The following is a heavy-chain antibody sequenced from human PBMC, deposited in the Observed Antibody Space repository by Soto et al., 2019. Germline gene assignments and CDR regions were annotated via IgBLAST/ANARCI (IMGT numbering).Heavy chain of an antibody. CDR1: GFTFSSYA. CDR3: AREGGFGVVIMYYFDY. Sequence: QVQLVESGGGVVQPGRSLRLSCAASGFTFSSYAMHWVRQAPGTGLEWVAVISYDGSKKYYADSVKGRFTISRDNSKNTLYLQMNSRRAEDTAVYYCAREGGFGVVIMYYFDYWGQGTLVTVAS. CDR2: ISYDGSKK. D-gene: IGHD3-3*01. V-gene: IGHV3-30-3*01. J-gene: IGHJ4*02.